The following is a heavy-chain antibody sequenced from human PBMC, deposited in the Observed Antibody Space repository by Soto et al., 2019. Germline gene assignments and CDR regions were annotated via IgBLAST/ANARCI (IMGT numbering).Heavy chain of an antibody. CDR1: GFTLSNAW. CDR3: XXXXXXKLDY. V-gene: IGHV3-15*01. CDR2: IQSKSDGGAT. Sequence: EVQLVESGGGLVEPGGSLRLSCAASGFTLSNAWMSWVRQAPGKGLEWVGRIQSKSDGGATVYAAPVRGRFTITRDDSXXXXXXXXXXXXXXXXXXXXXXXXXXXKLDYWGQGTLATVSS. J-gene: IGHJ4*02.